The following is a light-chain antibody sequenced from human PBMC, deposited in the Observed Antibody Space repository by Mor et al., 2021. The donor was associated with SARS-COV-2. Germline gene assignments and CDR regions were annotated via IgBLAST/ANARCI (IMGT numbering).Light chain of an antibody. CDR2: RNI. J-gene: IGLJ3*02. CDR3: QSYDDSLNWV. Sequence: KLLIYRNINRPSGVPDRFSGSKSGSSASLAITGLQAEDEADYYCQSYDDSLNWVFGGGTKLTVL. V-gene: IGLV1-40*01.